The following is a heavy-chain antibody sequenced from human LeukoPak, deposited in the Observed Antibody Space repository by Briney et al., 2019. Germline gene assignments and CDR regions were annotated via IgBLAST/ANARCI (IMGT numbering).Heavy chain of an antibody. V-gene: IGHV3-66*01. CDR3: ARDKTLGCSGGSCYFSDGGFDP. Sequence: PGGSLRLSRAASGFTVSSNYMSWVRQAPGKGLEWVSVIYSGGSTYYADSVKGRFTISRDNSKNTLYLQMNSLRAEDTAVYYCARDKTLGCSGGSCYFSDGGFDPWGQGTLVTVSS. J-gene: IGHJ5*02. CDR2: IYSGGST. CDR1: GFTVSSNY. D-gene: IGHD2-15*01.